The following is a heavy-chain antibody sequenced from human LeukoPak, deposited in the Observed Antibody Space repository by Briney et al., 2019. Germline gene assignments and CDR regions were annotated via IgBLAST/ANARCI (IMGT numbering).Heavy chain of an antibody. CDR1: GFSVSGNY. V-gene: IGHV3-66*01. CDR3: ARDGVGIAARPGNIDY. CDR2: IYGRGIT. Sequence: GGSLRLSCEGSGFSVSGNYMSWVRQAPGKGLEWISLIYGRGITLYADSVKGRFTISRDNSKNTLYLQMNSLRAEDTAVYYCARDGVGIAARPGNIDYWGQGTLVTVSS. J-gene: IGHJ4*02. D-gene: IGHD6-6*01.